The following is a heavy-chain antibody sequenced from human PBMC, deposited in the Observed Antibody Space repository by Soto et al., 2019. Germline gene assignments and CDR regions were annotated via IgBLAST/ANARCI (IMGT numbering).Heavy chain of an antibody. D-gene: IGHD3-22*01. Sequence: GASVKVSCKASGYTFTGYYMHWVRQAPGQGLEWMGWINPNSGGTNYAQKFQGWVTMTRDTSISTAYMELSRLRSDDTAVYYCARGSVDVGPMIVVLAFDFDYWGQGTLVTVSS. CDR2: INPNSGGT. CDR1: GYTFTGYY. J-gene: IGHJ4*02. CDR3: ARGSVDVGPMIVVLAFDFDY. V-gene: IGHV1-2*04.